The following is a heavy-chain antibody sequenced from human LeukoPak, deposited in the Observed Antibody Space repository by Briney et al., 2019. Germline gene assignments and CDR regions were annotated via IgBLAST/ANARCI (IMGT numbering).Heavy chain of an antibody. CDR1: GDSSSTCS. J-gene: IGHJ6*02. CDR2: IYCRGST. D-gene: IGHD6-19*01. V-gene: IGHV4-59*08. Sequence: SETLSLTCTVSGDSSSTCSGTWIRQPPGKGLEGIGDIYCRGSTDHNPSLKRRVTFSVDTSKNQLSLKMNSVTAADTALYYCARLGRVAAAGAYDYPSLDVWGQGITVTVSS. CDR3: ARLGRVAAAGAYDYPSLDV.